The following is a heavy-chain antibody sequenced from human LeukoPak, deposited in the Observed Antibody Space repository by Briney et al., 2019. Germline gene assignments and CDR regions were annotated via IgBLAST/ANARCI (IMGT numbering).Heavy chain of an antibody. J-gene: IGHJ5*02. CDR2: IYYSGST. CDR1: GGSISSSSYY. CDR3: ARDALPAAILDWFDP. V-gene: IGHV4-39*02. D-gene: IGHD2-2*02. Sequence: SETLSLTCTVSGGSISSSSYYWGWIRQPPGKGLEWIGSIYYSGSTYYNPSLKSRVTISVDMSKNQFSLKLSSVTAADTAVYYCARDALPAAILDWFDPWGQGTLVTVSS.